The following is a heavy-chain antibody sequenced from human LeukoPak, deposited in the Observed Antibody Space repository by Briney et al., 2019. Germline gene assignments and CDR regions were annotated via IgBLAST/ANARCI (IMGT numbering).Heavy chain of an antibody. D-gene: IGHD3-3*01. Sequence: ASVKVSCKASGYTFTNYGISWVRQAPGQGLEWVGWISAYNGNTNYAQKLQGRVAMTTDTSTSTAYMELRSLRSDDTAVYYCARTHLRSTITMFGVVPPRYYYYGMDVWGQGTTVTVSS. CDR1: GYTFTNYG. V-gene: IGHV1-18*01. J-gene: IGHJ6*02. CDR2: ISAYNGNT. CDR3: ARTHLRSTITMFGVVPPRYYYYGMDV.